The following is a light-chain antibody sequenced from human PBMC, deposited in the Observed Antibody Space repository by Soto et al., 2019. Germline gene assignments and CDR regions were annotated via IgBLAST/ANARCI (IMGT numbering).Light chain of an antibody. CDR2: DSA. J-gene: IGKJ1*01. CDR1: QHTERY. Sequence: DIQMTQSPSTLSASVGDRVTITCGSSQHTERYMAWYQQKPGRAPILIICDSATVERGVPSRFSGRGSATEFTLLIRRLQPHDFATYYCQQFKDYFWTFGQGTKVDI. V-gene: IGKV1-5*01. CDR3: QQFKDYFWT.